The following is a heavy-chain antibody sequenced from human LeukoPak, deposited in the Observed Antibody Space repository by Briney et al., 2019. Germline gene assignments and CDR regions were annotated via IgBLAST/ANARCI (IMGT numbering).Heavy chain of an antibody. CDR2: IIPIFGTA. CDR3: ARDWDNWNYFDY. J-gene: IGHJ4*02. CDR1: GGTFSSYA. V-gene: IGHV1-69*13. Sequence: GASVKVSCKASGGTFSSYAISWVRQAPGQGLEWMGGIIPIFGTANYAQKFQGRVTITADESTSTAYMELSSLRSEDTAVYYCARDWDNWNYFDYWGQGTLVTVSS. D-gene: IGHD1-26*01.